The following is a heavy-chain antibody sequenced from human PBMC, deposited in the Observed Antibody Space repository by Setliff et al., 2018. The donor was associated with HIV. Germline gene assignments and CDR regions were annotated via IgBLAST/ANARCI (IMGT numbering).Heavy chain of an antibody. CDR1: GYSISSGYY. Sequence: SETLSLTCTVSGYSISSGYYWSWFRQPPGKGLEFFGTITHSGSPYYTPSFKSRITISVDTSRNQFSLRLTSVAAADTALYYCVSASGAHPYAVEYWGQGTLVTVSS. CDR3: VSASGAHPYAVEY. D-gene: IGHD1-26*01. CDR2: ITHSGSP. V-gene: IGHV4-38-2*02. J-gene: IGHJ4*02.